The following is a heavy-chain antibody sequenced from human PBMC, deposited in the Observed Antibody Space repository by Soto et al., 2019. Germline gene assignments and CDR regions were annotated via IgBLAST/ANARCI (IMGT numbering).Heavy chain of an antibody. Sequence: QVQLVESGGGVVQPGRSLRLSCAASGFTFSSYAMHWVRQAPGKGLEWVAVISYDGSNKYYADSVKGRFTISRDNSKNTLYLAIDRLGAEDTAVYYCARLAGRDYGYQNDFWGQGTLVTLAS. J-gene: IGHJ4*02. CDR3: ARLAGRDYGYQNDF. V-gene: IGHV3-30-3*01. CDR2: ISYDGSNK. D-gene: IGHD4-17*01. CDR1: GFTFSSYA.